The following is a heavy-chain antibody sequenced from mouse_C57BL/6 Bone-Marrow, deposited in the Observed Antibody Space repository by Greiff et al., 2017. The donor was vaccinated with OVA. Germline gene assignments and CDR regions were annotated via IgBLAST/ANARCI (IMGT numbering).Heavy chain of an antibody. Sequence: VQLQQPGAELVKPGASVKLSCKASGYTFTSYWMQWVKQRPGQGLEWIGEIDPSDSYTNYNQKFKGKATLTVDTSSSTAYMQLSSLTSEDSAVYYCAIEDYGAYWGQGTLVTVSA. CDR1: GYTFTSYW. CDR3: AIEDYGAY. CDR2: IDPSDSYT. V-gene: IGHV1-50*01. D-gene: IGHD1-1*01. J-gene: IGHJ3*01.